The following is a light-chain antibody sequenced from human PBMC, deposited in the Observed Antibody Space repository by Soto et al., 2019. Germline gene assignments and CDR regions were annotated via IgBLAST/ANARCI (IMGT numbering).Light chain of an antibody. CDR3: QQYGSSGT. J-gene: IGKJ1*01. Sequence: EIVMTQSPATLSVSPGVRATLSFRASQSVSSDLAWYQQKPGQAPRLLIYGASTRATDIPARFSGSGSGTDFTLTISRLEPEDFAVYYCQQYGSSGTFGQGTKVDIK. CDR1: QSVSSD. V-gene: IGKV3-15*01. CDR2: GAS.